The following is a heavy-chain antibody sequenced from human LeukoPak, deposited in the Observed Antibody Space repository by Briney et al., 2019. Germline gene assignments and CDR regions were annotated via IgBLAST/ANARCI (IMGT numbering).Heavy chain of an antibody. CDR1: GGTFSSYA. CDR2: IIPIFGTA. D-gene: IGHD6-19*01. J-gene: IGHJ6*04. V-gene: IGHV1-69*06. Sequence: GASVKVSCKASGGTFSSYAISWVQQAPGQGLEWMGGIIPIFGTANYAQKSQGRVTITADRSTSTAYMELSSLRSEDTAVYYCARDLHAVAGYYYGMDVWGKGTTVTVSS. CDR3: ARDLHAVAGYYYGMDV.